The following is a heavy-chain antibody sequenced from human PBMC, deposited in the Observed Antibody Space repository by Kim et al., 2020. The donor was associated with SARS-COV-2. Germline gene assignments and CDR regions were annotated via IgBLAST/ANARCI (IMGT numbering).Heavy chain of an antibody. CDR3: AREGIAVAGGGDY. D-gene: IGHD6-19*01. CDR1: GFTFSIYW. Sequence: GGSLRLSCAASGFTFSIYWMSWVRQAPGKGLEWVANIKQDGSEKYYVDSVKGRFTISRDNAKNSLHLQMNSLRVEDTAVYYCAREGIAVAGGGDYWGQGTLVTVSS. CDR2: IKQDGSEK. V-gene: IGHV3-7*03. J-gene: IGHJ4*02.